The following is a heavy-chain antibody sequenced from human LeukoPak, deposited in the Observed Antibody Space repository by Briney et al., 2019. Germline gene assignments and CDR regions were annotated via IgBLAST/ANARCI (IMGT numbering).Heavy chain of an antibody. V-gene: IGHV4-39*07. D-gene: IGHD1-1*01. CDR1: GDSISSTNYY. CDR3: ARGIGWNDGEDWFDP. J-gene: IGHJ5*02. CDR2: IYYSGST. Sequence: SETLSLTCTVSGDSISSTNYYWGWIRQPPGKGLEWIGSIYYSGSTYYNPSLKSRVTISVDTSKNQFSLKLSSVTAADTAVYYCARGIGWNDGEDWFDPWGQGTLVTVSS.